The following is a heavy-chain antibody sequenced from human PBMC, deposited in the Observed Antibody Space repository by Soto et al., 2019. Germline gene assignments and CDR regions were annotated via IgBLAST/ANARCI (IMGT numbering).Heavy chain of an antibody. J-gene: IGHJ4*02. CDR1: GGSFSGYY. CDR2: INHSGST. Sequence: PSETLSLTCAVYGGSFSGYYWSWIRQPPGKGLEWIGEINHSGSTNYNPSLKSRVTISVDTSKNQFSLKLSSVTAADTAVYYCARGRGNIIVVVPAASSSFDYWGQGTLVTVSS. CDR3: ARGRGNIIVVVPAASSSFDY. V-gene: IGHV4-34*01. D-gene: IGHD2-2*01.